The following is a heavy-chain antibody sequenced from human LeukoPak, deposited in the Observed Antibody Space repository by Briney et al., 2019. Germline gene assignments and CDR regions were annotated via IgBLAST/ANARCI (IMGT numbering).Heavy chain of an antibody. Sequence: SETLSLTCTVSGGSISSHYWSWIRQPPGKGLEWIGYIYYSGSTNYNPSLKSRVTMSVDTSKNQFSLKLSSVTAADTAVYYCAREATSGGFDYWGQGTLVTVSS. CDR2: IYYSGST. J-gene: IGHJ4*02. V-gene: IGHV4-59*11. CDR3: AREATSGGFDY. CDR1: GGSISSHY. D-gene: IGHD3-10*01.